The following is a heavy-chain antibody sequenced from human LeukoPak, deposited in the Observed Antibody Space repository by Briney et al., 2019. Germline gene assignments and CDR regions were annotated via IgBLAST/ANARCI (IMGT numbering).Heavy chain of an antibody. D-gene: IGHD1-26*01. Sequence: GGSLRLSCAASGFTFDDYTMHWVRQAPGKGLEWVSLISWDGGSTYYADSVKGRFTISRDNSKNSLYLQMNSLRTEDTALYYCAKDFRVGATTYYFDYWGQGTLVTVSS. J-gene: IGHJ4*02. CDR1: GFTFDDYT. CDR3: AKDFRVGATTYYFDY. V-gene: IGHV3-43*01. CDR2: ISWDGGST.